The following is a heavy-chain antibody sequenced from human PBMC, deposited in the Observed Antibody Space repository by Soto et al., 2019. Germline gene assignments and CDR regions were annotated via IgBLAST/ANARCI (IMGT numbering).Heavy chain of an antibody. V-gene: IGHV6-1*01. J-gene: IGHJ6*02. Sequence: SQTLSLTCVISRDSVSSSSVAWTWVRQSPSRGLEWLGRTYYRSRWYSDFAVSVRGRIVINADTSKNQFSLQLNSVTPEDTAVYFCARSEEDSDYYYYGLDVWGQGTTVTVSS. CDR2: TYYRSRWYS. CDR3: ARSEEDSDYYYYGLDV. D-gene: IGHD2-15*01. CDR1: RDSVSSSSVA.